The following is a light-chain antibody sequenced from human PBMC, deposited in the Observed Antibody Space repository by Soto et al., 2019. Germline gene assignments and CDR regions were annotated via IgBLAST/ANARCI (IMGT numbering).Light chain of an antibody. J-gene: IGKJ1*01. Sequence: DIHLTQSPPTLFASVGDRVTITCRASQSIRYYLAWYQQMPGKAPKLLIYGASSLQSGVPSRFSGSGSGTEFTLTISSLQPDDFATYFCQHHNSYSQTFGQGTKV. CDR2: GAS. V-gene: IGKV1-5*01. CDR3: QHHNSYSQT. CDR1: QSIRYY.